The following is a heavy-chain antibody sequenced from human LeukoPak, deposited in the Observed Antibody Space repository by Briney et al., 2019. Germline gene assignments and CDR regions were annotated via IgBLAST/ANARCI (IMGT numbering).Heavy chain of an antibody. Sequence: GGSLRLSCAASGFTFSSYWMSWVRQAPGKGLEWVANIKQDGSEKYYVDSVKGRFTISRDNAKNSLYLQMNSLRAEDTAVYYCARVGGLTYYYDSSGYFPLDYWGQGTLVTVSS. CDR3: ARVGGLTYYYDSSGYFPLDY. V-gene: IGHV3-7*01. CDR2: IKQDGSEK. CDR1: GFTFSSYW. J-gene: IGHJ4*02. D-gene: IGHD3-22*01.